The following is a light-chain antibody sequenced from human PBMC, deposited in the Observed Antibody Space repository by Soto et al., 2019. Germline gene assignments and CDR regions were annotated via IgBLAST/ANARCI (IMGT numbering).Light chain of an antibody. CDR3: GSYAGSNNYV. J-gene: IGLJ1*01. Sequence: QSVLTQPPSVSGAPGQRVTISCTGSSSNIGAGYDVHWYQQLPGTAPKLLIYGNSNRPSGVPDRFSGSKSGNTASLTVSGLQTDDEADYYCGSYAGSNNYVFGTGTKVTVL. CDR1: SSNIGAGYD. CDR2: GNS. V-gene: IGLV1-40*01.